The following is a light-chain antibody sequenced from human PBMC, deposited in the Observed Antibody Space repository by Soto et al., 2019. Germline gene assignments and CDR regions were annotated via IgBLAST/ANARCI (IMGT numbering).Light chain of an antibody. Sequence: EIVLTQSPGTLSLSPGERATLSCRASQSVSSSYLAWYQQKPGQDPRLLIYGAYSRATGIPDRFNGSGSGTVFTLTISRLEPEDFAVYYCQQYGSSPITFGQGTRREIK. CDR1: QSVSSSY. CDR3: QQYGSSPIT. CDR2: GAY. J-gene: IGKJ5*01. V-gene: IGKV3-20*01.